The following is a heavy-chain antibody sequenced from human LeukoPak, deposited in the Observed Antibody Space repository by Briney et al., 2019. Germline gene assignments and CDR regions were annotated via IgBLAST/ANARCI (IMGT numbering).Heavy chain of an antibody. CDR1: GFTVSSNY. D-gene: IGHD3-22*01. CDR3: ARWPDYYDTSKYYYGMDV. Sequence: PGGSPRLSCAASGFTVSSNYMNWVRQAPGKGLEWVSVLYTSGNTFYADSVKGRFTNSRDNSKNTVYLQMNSLRAEDTAVYYCARWPDYYDTSKYYYGMDVWGRGTTVTVSS. J-gene: IGHJ6*02. CDR2: LYTSGNT. V-gene: IGHV3-53*01.